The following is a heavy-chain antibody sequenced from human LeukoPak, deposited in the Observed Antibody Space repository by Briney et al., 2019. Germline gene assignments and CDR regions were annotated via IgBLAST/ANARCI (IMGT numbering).Heavy chain of an antibody. CDR2: IYYSGST. CDR3: ARSSDSSGYYGGGIIDY. V-gene: IGHV4-30-4*01. D-gene: IGHD6-19*01. CDR1: GGSISSGDYY. J-gene: IGHJ4*02. Sequence: KPSETLSLTCTVSGGSISSGDYYWSWIRQPPGEGLEWIGYIYYSGSTYYNPSLKSRVTISVDTSKNQFSLQLTSVTAADAAVYYCARSSDSSGYYGGGIIDYWGQGTLVTVSS.